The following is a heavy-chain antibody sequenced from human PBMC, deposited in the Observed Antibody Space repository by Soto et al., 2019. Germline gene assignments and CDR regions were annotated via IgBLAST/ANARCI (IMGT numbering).Heavy chain of an antibody. D-gene: IGHD3-22*01. CDR1: GGSISSYY. V-gene: IGHV4-59*05. Sequence: SETLSLTCTVSGGSISSYYWSWIRQPPGKGLEWIASIYYSGSTYYNPSLKSRVTISVDTSRNQFSLKLSSVTAADTAVYYCARHYYGGEEVPYYFDYWGQGILVTVSS. CDR2: IYYSGST. J-gene: IGHJ4*02. CDR3: ARHYYGGEEVPYYFDY.